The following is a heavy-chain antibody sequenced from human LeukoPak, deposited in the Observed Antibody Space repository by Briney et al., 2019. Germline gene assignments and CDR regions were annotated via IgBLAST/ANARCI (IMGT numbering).Heavy chain of an antibody. CDR1: GGTFSSYA. V-gene: IGHV1-69*13. J-gene: IGHJ6*03. Sequence: ASVKVSCKASGGTFSSYAISWVRQAPGQGLEWMGGIIPIFGTANYAQKFQGRVTITADESTSTAYMELSSLRSEDTAVYYCARGSGSRSPYYYYMDVWGKGTTVTVSS. CDR2: IIPIFGTA. D-gene: IGHD1-26*01. CDR3: ARGSGSRSPYYYYMDV.